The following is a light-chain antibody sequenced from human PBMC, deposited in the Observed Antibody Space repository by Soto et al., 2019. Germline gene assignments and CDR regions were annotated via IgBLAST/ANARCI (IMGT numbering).Light chain of an antibody. J-gene: IGLJ2*01. V-gene: IGLV1-44*01. Sequence: QSVLTQPPSASGTPGQRVTISCSGSSSNIGSNYVYWYQQLPGTAPQFLIYRNNLRPSGVPDRFSGAKSGTSASLAISGLQSEDDADYYCATWDDSLNAVLFGGGTKLTVL. CDR2: RNN. CDR3: ATWDDSLNAVL. CDR1: SSNIGSNY.